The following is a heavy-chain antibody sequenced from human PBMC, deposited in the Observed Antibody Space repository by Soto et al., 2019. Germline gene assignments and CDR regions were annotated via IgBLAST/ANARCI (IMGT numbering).Heavy chain of an antibody. CDR2: MNPNSGNT. CDR1: GYTFTSYD. CDR3: TREGSAPYYYYGMDA. Sequence: ASVKVSCKASGYTFTSYDINWVRQATGQGLEWMGWMNPNSGNTGYAQKFQERVTITRDMSTSTAYMELRSLRSDDTAIYYCTREGSAPYYYYGMDAWGQGTTVTVSS. J-gene: IGHJ6*02. D-gene: IGHD3-10*01. V-gene: IGHV1-8*01.